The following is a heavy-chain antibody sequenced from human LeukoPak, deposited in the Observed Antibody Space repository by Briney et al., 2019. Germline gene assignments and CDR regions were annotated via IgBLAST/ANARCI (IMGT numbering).Heavy chain of an antibody. J-gene: IGHJ4*02. CDR3: AKGREMATITDFDY. CDR1: GFTFSSYA. Sequence: GGSLRLSGAASGFTFSSYAMSWVRQAPGKGLEWVSGISGSGGSTYYADSVKGRFTISRDNSKNTLYLQMNSLRADDTAVYYCAKGREMATITDFDYWGQGNLVTVSS. CDR2: ISGSGGST. D-gene: IGHD5-24*01. V-gene: IGHV3-23*01.